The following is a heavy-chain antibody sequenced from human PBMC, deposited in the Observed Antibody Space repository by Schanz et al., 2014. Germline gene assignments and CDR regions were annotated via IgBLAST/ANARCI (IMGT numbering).Heavy chain of an antibody. CDR1: GYTFTSDS. CDR3: ARGYGDSPTDL. D-gene: IGHD4-17*01. J-gene: IGHJ5*02. V-gene: IGHV1-46*01. CDR2: INPSVRGT. Sequence: QVQLVQSGAEVKKPGASVKVSCKASGYTFTSDSMHWVRQAPGQGLEWMGMINPSVRGTHFAREFQGRVTVTSDTSTSTVYMELSGLRSEDTAVYYCARGYGDSPTDLWGQGTLVIVSS.